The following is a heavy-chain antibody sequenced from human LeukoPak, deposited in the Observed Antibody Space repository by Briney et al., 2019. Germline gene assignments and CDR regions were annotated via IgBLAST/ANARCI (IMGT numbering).Heavy chain of an antibody. CDR3: ARDFGYGDYFFDD. CDR2: LHTSGST. V-gene: IGHV4-4*07. CDR1: GGSISSYY. Sequence: SETLSLTCTVSGGSISSYYWNWIRQPPGKGLEWIGRLHTSGSTHYNPSLKSRVTMSVDTSKNQFSLKLSSVTAAGTAGYLFARDFGYGDYFFDDWGPRTLVTVSS. J-gene: IGHJ4*02. D-gene: IGHD4-17*01.